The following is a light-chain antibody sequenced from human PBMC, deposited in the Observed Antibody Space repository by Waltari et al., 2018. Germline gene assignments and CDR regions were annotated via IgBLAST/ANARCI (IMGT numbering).Light chain of an antibody. Sequence: QSVLTQPPSASGTPGQRVTISCSGSSSNIGSNHVYWYQQLPGMAPTLLIYRNDQRPSGVPDRFSGSKSGSSASLAISGLRSEDEADYYCGAWDDSLSGHYVFGTGTKVTVL. CDR2: RND. J-gene: IGLJ1*01. CDR3: GAWDDSLSGHYV. CDR1: SSNIGSNH. V-gene: IGLV1-47*01.